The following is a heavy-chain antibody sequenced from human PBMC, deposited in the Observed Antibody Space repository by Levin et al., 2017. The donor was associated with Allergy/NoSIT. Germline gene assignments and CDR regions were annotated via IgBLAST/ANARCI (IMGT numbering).Heavy chain of an antibody. J-gene: IGHJ4*02. CDR3: ARDFVGGDYSFDY. CDR1: GGSINNYY. D-gene: IGHD4-11*01. V-gene: IGHV4-59*01. Sequence: SETLSLTCTVSGGSINNYYWSWIRQPPGKGLEWIGYISYSGNTNYNPSLKSRVTISVDTSKNQFSLKLSSVTAADTAVYYCARDFVGGDYSFDYWGQGTLVTVSS. CDR2: ISYSGNT.